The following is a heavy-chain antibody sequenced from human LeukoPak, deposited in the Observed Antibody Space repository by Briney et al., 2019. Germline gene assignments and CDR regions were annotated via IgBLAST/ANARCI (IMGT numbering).Heavy chain of an antibody. J-gene: IGHJ3*02. CDR3: ARRDVVSRAFDI. CDR1: GGSISSSSYY. Sequence: KPSETLSLTCTVSGGSISSSSYYWGWIRQPPGKGLEWIAYIYYIGSTDYNPSLKSRVTISVDTSKNQFSLNVSSVTAADTAVYYCARRDVVSRAFDIWGPGTMVTVSS. D-gene: IGHD2-15*01. V-gene: IGHV4-61*05. CDR2: IYYIGST.